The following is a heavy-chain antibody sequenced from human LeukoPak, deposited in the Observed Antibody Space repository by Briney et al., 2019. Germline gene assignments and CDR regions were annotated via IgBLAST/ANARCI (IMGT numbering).Heavy chain of an antibody. CDR1: GGSISSSSYY. Sequence: SETLSLTCTVSGGSISSSSYYWGWIRQPPGKGLEWIGSIYYSGSTNYNPSLKSRVTISVDTSKNQFSLKLSSVTAADTAVYYCARVKEQLGGGDYFDYWGQGTLVTVSS. CDR2: IYYSGST. V-gene: IGHV4-39*07. J-gene: IGHJ4*02. D-gene: IGHD6-6*01. CDR3: ARVKEQLGGGDYFDY.